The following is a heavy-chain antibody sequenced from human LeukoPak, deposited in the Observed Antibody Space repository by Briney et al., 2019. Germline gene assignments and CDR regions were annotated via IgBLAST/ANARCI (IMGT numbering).Heavy chain of an antibody. CDR1: GGSISSFY. J-gene: IGHJ6*03. CDR3: ARGRGLFWSGYYYYYYYMDV. CDR2: INHSGST. Sequence: SETLSLTCTVSGGSISSFYWSWIRQPPGKGLEWIGEINHSGSTNYNPSLKSRVTISVDTSKNQFSLKLSSVTAADTAVYYCARGRGLFWSGYYYYYYYMDVWGKGTTVTVSS. D-gene: IGHD3-3*01. V-gene: IGHV4-34*01.